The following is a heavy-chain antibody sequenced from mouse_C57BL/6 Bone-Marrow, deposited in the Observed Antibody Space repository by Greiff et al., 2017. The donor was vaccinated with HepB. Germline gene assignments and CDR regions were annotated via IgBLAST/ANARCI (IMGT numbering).Heavy chain of an antibody. CDR3: ARLSGYDYDVSWFAY. CDR1: EYEFPSHD. D-gene: IGHD2-4*01. V-gene: IGHV5-2*01. CDR2: INSDGGST. Sequence: DVHLVESGGGLVQPGESLKLSCESTEYEFPSHDMSWVRKTPEKRLELVAAINSDGGSTYYPDTMERRFIISRDNTKKTLYLQMSSLRSEDTSLYYCARLSGYDYDVSWFAYWGQGTLVTVSA. J-gene: IGHJ3*01.